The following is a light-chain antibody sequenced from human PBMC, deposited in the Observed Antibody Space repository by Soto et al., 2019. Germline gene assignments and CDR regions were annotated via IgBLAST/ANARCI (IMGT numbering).Light chain of an antibody. V-gene: IGKV1-39*01. CDR1: QSVSTY. CDR3: QEGSTLLT. CDR2: AAS. J-gene: IGKJ4*01. Sequence: DIQITQSPSSLSTSVGDRVTITCRTSQSVSTYLKWYQQRPGKAPKLLIYAASSLESGVPSRFSGSGSGTDFTLTSSSLQHEDFATYYCQEGSTLLTFGGGTRVEIK.